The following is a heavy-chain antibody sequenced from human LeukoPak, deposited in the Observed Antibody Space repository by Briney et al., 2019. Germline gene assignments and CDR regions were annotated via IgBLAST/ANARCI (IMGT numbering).Heavy chain of an antibody. J-gene: IGHJ4*02. CDR1: GFTFSSYS. V-gene: IGHV4-34*01. Sequence: PGGSLRLSCAASGFTFSSYSMNWIRQPPGKGLEWIGEINHSGSTNYNPSLKSRVTISVDTSKNQFSLKLSSVTAADTAVYYCARLESYSSSWEIYSDWGQGTLVTVSS. D-gene: IGHD6-13*01. CDR2: INHSGST. CDR3: ARLESYSSSWEIYSD.